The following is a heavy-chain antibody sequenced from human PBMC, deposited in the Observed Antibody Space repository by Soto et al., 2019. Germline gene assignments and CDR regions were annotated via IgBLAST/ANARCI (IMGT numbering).Heavy chain of an antibody. CDR3: ARYSGSYYSDYFDY. CDR2: IYYSGST. CDR1: GGSISSYY. J-gene: IGHJ4*02. D-gene: IGHD1-26*01. V-gene: IGHV4-59*01. Sequence: SETLSLTCTVSGGSISSYYWSWIRQPPGKGLEWIGYIYYSGSTNYNPSLKGRVTISVDTSKNQFSLKLSSVTAADTAVYYCARYSGSYYSDYFDYWGQGTLVTVSS.